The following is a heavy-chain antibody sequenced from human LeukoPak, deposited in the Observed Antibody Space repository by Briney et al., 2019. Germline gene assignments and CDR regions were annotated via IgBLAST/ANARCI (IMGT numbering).Heavy chain of an antibody. CDR2: INPSGGST. CDR3: ARRDCSSTSCNWGNWFDP. D-gene: IGHD2-2*01. V-gene: IGHV1-46*01. CDR1: GYTFTGYY. Sequence: ASVKVSCKASGYTFTGYYMHWVRQAPGQGLEWMGIINPSGGSTSYAQKFQGRVTMTRDTSTSTVYMEMSSLRSEDTAVYYCARRDCSSTSCNWGNWFDPWGQGTLVTVSS. J-gene: IGHJ5*02.